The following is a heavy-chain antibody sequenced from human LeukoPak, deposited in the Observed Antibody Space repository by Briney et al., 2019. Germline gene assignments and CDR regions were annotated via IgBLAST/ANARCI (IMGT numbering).Heavy chain of an antibody. CDR3: AKERQTGDYFTSDY. J-gene: IGHJ4*02. Sequence: PGGSLRLSCAASGFTFSSYTMSWVRQAPGEGLEWLSAINNRGSSTYYAGSVKDRFTISRDNSENTLYLRMNSLTVDDTAVYFCAKERQTGDYFTSDYWGQGTLVTVSS. CDR1: GFTFSSYT. V-gene: IGHV3-23*01. D-gene: IGHD4-17*01. CDR2: INNRGSST.